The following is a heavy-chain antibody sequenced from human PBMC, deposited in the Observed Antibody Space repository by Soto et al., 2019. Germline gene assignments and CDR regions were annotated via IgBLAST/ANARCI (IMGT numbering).Heavy chain of an antibody. V-gene: IGHV3-48*02. J-gene: IGHJ6*02. Sequence: PGGSLRLSCAASGFTFSSYSMNWVRQAPGKGLEWVSYISSSSSTIYHADSVKGRFTISRDNAKNSLYLQMNSLRDEDTAVYYCARDRYDILTFKNYGMDVWGQGTTVTVSS. D-gene: IGHD3-9*01. CDR3: ARDRYDILTFKNYGMDV. CDR2: ISSSSSTI. CDR1: GFTFSSYS.